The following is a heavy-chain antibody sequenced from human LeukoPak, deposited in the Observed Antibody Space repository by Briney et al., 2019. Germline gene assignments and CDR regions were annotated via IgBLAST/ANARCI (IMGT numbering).Heavy chain of an antibody. CDR1: GFTFSNYA. CDR2: ILGSGVTT. J-gene: IGHJ4*02. Sequence: GASLRLSCAASGFTFSNYAMSWVRQAPAKGLEWVSAILGSGVTTYYADSVKGRFTVSRDNSKSTLYLQMNTLRAEDTALYYCAKWGDYDVLTGYYVPDYWGQGTLVTVSS. D-gene: IGHD3-9*01. CDR3: AKWGDYDVLTGYYVPDY. V-gene: IGHV3-23*01.